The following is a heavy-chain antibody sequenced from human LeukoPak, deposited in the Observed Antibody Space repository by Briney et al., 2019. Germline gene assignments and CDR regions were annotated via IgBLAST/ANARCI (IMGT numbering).Heavy chain of an antibody. CDR3: VLRWLQAFDY. CDR2: INAGNGNT. Sequence: ASVKVSCKASGYTFTSYAMHWVRQAPGQRLEWMGWINAGNGNTKYSQKFQGRVTMTEDTSTDTAYMELSSLRSEDTAVYYCVLRWLQAFDYWGQGTLVTVSS. J-gene: IGHJ4*02. D-gene: IGHD5-24*01. CDR1: GYTFTSYA. V-gene: IGHV1-3*01.